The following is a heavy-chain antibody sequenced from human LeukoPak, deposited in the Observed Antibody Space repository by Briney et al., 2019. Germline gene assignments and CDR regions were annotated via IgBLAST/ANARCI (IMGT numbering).Heavy chain of an antibody. J-gene: IGHJ5*02. V-gene: IGHV4-59*08. Sequence: SETLSLTCTVSGGSISSYYWSWIRQPPGKGLEWIGYIYYSGSTNYNPSLKSRVTISVDTSKNQFSLKLSSVTAADTAVYYCARRSVEMNRRGGWFDPRGQGTLVTVSS. D-gene: IGHD1-14*01. CDR1: GGSISSYY. CDR3: ARRSVEMNRRGGWFDP. CDR2: IYYSGST.